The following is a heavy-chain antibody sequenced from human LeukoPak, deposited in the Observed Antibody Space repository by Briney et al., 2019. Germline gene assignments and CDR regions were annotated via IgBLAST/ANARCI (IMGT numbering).Heavy chain of an antibody. Sequence: SEPLSLTCAVYGGSFSGYYWSWIRQPPGKGLEWLGEINHRGSTNYNPSLKSRVTISVDTSKNQFSLKLSSVTAADTAVYYCARGRYQAIFGVVTIPPRDAFDIWGQGTMVTVSS. J-gene: IGHJ3*02. CDR2: INHRGST. V-gene: IGHV4-34*01. CDR3: ARGRYQAIFGVVTIPPRDAFDI. CDR1: GGSFSGYY. D-gene: IGHD3-3*01.